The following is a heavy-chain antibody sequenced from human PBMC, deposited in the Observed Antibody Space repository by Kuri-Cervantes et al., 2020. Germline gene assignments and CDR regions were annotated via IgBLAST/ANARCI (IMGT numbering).Heavy chain of an antibody. V-gene: IGHV4-38-2*02. Sequence: SETLSLTCTVSGYSISSGYYWGWIRQPPGKGLEWIGNIYHSGSAYYNPSLKSRVTISVDTSKNQFSLKLSSVTAADTAVYYCARRGYYDSHRRRDAFDIWGQGTMVTVSS. J-gene: IGHJ3*02. D-gene: IGHD3-22*01. CDR1: GYSISSGYY. CDR2: IYHSGSA. CDR3: ARRGYYDSHRRRDAFDI.